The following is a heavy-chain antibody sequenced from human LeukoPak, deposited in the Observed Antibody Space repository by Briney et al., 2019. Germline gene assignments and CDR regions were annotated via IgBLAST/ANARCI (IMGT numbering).Heavy chain of an antibody. Sequence: GASVKVSCNASGYTFTSYDINWVRQATGQGLEWMGWMNPNSGNTDYAQKLQGRVTMTTDTSTSTAYMELRSLRSDDTAVYYCARDGAYSGSPPRYWYFDLWGRGTLVTVSS. D-gene: IGHD1-26*01. J-gene: IGHJ2*01. V-gene: IGHV1-8*01. CDR2: MNPNSGNT. CDR3: ARDGAYSGSPPRYWYFDL. CDR1: GYTFTSYD.